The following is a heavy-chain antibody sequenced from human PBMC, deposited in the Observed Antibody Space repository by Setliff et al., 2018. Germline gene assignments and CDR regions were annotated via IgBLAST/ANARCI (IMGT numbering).Heavy chain of an antibody. CDR2: ISAYDGNT. Sequence: ASVKVSCKASAYSFTNYGITWVRQASGQGLEWMGWISAYDGNTRFAQNIQGRVTLTTDTPTSTAYMELRSLRSDDTAVYYCARSPPNRGFGSGWYGDFWGQGTLVTVSS. D-gene: IGHD6-19*01. J-gene: IGHJ4*02. CDR1: AYSFTNYG. V-gene: IGHV1-18*01. CDR3: ARSPPNRGFGSGWYGDF.